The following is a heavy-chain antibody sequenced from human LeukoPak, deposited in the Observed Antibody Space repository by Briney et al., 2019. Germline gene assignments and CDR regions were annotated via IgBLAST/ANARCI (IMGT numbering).Heavy chain of an antibody. CDR3: ARVGLGYCSGGSCYPLYNWFDP. CDR2: INPNSGGN. D-gene: IGHD2-15*01. J-gene: IGHJ5*02. Sequence: ASVKVSRKASGYTFTGYYMHWVRQAPGQGLEWMGWINPNSGGNNYAQKFQGRVTMTRDTSISTAYMELSRLRSDDTAVYYCARVGLGYCSGGSCYPLYNWFDPWGQGTLVTVSS. CDR1: GYTFTGYY. V-gene: IGHV1-2*02.